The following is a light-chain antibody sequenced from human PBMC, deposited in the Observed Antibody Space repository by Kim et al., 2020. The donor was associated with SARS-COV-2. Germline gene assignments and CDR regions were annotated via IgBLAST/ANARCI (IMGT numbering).Light chain of an antibody. CDR1: QSVSSNY. J-gene: IGKJ1*01. V-gene: IGKV3-20*01. CDR2: GAS. CDR3: QHYVNSLWT. Sequence: EFVLTQSPGTLSLSPGERATLSCRASQSVSSNYLAWYQQKPGQAPRLLIYGASRRATGIPDRFSGSGSGTDFTLTISRLEPEDFAVYYCQHYVNSLWTFGQGTKVDIK.